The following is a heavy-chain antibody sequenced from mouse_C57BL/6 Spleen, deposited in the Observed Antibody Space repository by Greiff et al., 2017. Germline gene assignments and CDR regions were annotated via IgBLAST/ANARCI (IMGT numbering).Heavy chain of an antibody. Sequence: VHVKQSGPELVKPGASVKISCKASGYSFTDYNMNWVKQSNGKSLEWIGVINPNYGTTSYNQKFKGKATLTVDQSSSTAYMQLNSLTSEDSAVYYCARAYSNYVNWFAYWGQGTLVTVSA. CDR3: ARAYSNYVNWFAY. J-gene: IGHJ3*01. V-gene: IGHV1-39*01. CDR2: INPNYGTT. CDR1: GYSFTDYN. D-gene: IGHD2-5*01.